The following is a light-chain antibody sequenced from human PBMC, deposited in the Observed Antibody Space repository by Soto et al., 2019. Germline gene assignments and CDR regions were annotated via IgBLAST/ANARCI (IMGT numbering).Light chain of an antibody. Sequence: DIVMTQSPATLSVSPGGRATLSCRASQSVCSNVAWYQQKPGQPPRLLIYGASTRAAGVPARFSGSGYGRQFSLTIRKRQSEDFAIYHCKQHNSWPPGTFGHGTTVQV. CDR3: KQHNSWPPGT. CDR2: GAS. J-gene: IGKJ1*01. V-gene: IGKV3-15*01. CDR1: QSVCSN.